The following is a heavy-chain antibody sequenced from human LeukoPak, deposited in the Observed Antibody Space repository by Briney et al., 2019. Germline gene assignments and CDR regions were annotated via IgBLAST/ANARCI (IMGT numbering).Heavy chain of an antibody. V-gene: IGHV1-69*13. CDR1: GGTFSSYA. Sequence: GASVKVSCKASGGTFSSYAISWVRQAPGQGLEWMGGIIPIFGTANYAQKFQGRVTITADESTSTAYMELSSLRSDDTALYYCARTLYIAAVPGGFDYWGQGSLVTVSS. CDR3: ARTLYIAAVPGGFDY. D-gene: IGHD6-13*01. CDR2: IIPIFGTA. J-gene: IGHJ4*02.